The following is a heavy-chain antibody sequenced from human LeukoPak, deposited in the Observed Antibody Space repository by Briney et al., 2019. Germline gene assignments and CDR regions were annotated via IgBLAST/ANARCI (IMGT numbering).Heavy chain of an antibody. D-gene: IGHD4-17*01. V-gene: IGHV4-59*11. CDR2: IYYNGAT. J-gene: IGHJ4*02. CDR3: TREVSTVTFDY. CDR1: GGSISPHY. Sequence: SETLSLTCTVSGGSISPHYWTWIRQTPGKGLEWIGYIYYNGATSYNPSLRRRLTLSVDTTKNQLSLRLTSVTAADTAIYYCTREVSTVTFDYWGQGTLVTVSS.